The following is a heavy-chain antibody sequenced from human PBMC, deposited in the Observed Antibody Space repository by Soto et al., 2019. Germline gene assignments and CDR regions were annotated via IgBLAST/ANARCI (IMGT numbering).Heavy chain of an antibody. CDR2: IKQDGREK. CDR1: GFTFSCYW. CDR3: ARVYPGSGWPYHYYGMNV. V-gene: IGHV3-7*01. D-gene: IGHD6-19*01. J-gene: IGHJ6*04. Sequence: GGSLRLSCVASGFTFSCYWVSWVRQAQGKGLAWVANIKQDGREKYCVDSVKDRFTISRDNAKNSLYLQMNSLRAADSAVYYCARVYPGSGWPYHYYGMNVWGKGTTGTVAS.